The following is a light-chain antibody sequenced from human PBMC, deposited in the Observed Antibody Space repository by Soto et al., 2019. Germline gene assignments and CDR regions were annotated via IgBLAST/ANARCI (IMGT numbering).Light chain of an antibody. Sequence: DIQITQSPSSLSASVGDRVTITCRASQSISSYLNWYQQKPGKAPKLLIYAASSLQSGVPSRFSGSGSATEFTLTISSLQPDDFATYYCQQYNNYWTFGQGTKVDIK. CDR3: QQYNNYWT. CDR2: AAS. CDR1: QSISSY. V-gene: IGKV1-39*01. J-gene: IGKJ1*01.